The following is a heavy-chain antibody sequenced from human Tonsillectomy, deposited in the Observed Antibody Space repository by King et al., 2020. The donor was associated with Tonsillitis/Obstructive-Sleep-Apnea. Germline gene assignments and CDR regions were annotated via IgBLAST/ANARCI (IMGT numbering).Heavy chain of an antibody. D-gene: IGHD6-6*01. CDR3: ARIPGYSSSFNYMDV. J-gene: IGHJ6*03. V-gene: IGHV2-70*11. Sequence: TLKESGPALVKPTQTLTLTCTFSGFSLSTSGMCVNWIRQPPGKALEWLARIDWDDDKHYSTSLKTRLTISKDTSKNQVVLTMTNMDPVDTATYYCARIPGYSSSFNYMDVWGKGTTVTVSS. CDR1: GFSLSTSGMC. CDR2: IDWDDDK.